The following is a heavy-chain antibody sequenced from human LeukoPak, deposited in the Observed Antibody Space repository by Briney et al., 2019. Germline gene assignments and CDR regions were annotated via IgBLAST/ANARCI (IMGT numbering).Heavy chain of an antibody. CDR3: ASSSSLYYFDY. Sequence: PSETLSLTCTVSGCSFSRFYWSWLRQPPGKGLEWIGYIHYSGSTNYNPSLKSRVTISIDTSKNQFSLKLSSVTAADTAVYYCASSSSLYYFDYWRQGNLVTVSS. V-gene: IGHV4-59*08. CDR2: IHYSGST. D-gene: IGHD6-13*01. CDR1: GCSFSRFY. J-gene: IGHJ4*02.